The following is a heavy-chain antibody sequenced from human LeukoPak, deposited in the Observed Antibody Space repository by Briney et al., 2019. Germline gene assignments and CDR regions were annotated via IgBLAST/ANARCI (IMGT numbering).Heavy chain of an antibody. D-gene: IGHD2-8*01. V-gene: IGHV2-70*11. CDR3: ARGVNWFDP. CDR1: GFSLTTRGMC. Sequence: SGPTLVNPTQTLTLTCTLSGFSLTTRGMCVSWIRQPPGKALEWLARIDWDDDEYYSTSLQTRLTISKDTSKNQVVPTMANMDPVDTATYYCARGVNWFDPWGQGTLVTVSS. J-gene: IGHJ5*02. CDR2: IDWDDDE.